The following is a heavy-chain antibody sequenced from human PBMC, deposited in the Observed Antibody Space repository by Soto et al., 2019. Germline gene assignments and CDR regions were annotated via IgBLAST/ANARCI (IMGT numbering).Heavy chain of an antibody. CDR1: GFTFSSYG. CDR2: ISYDGSNK. J-gene: IGHJ6*02. CDR3: AKDLNKGFWSGYPYYYYGMDV. Sequence: QVQLVESGGGVVQPGRSLRLSCAASGFTFSSYGMHWVRQAPGKGLEWVAVISYDGSNKYYADSVKGRFTISRDNSKNTLYLQMNSLRAEDTAVYYCAKDLNKGFWSGYPYYYYGMDVWGQGTTVTVSS. V-gene: IGHV3-30*18. D-gene: IGHD3-3*01.